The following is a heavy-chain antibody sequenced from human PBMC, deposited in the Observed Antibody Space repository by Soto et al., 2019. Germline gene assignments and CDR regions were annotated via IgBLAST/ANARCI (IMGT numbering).Heavy chain of an antibody. CDR2: INHRGST. D-gene: IGHD2-2*01. J-gene: IGHJ4*02. Sequence: QVQLQQWGAGLLKPSETLSLTCAVYGGSFSGYYWSWIRQPPGKGLEWIGEINHRGSTNYNPSRKRRVTTSVYTSKQQFALKLSSVSAADTAVYYCARGGCSSTTCYPNHEQWGQGTLVTVSS. CDR1: GGSFSGYY. V-gene: IGHV4-34*01. CDR3: ARGGCSSTTCYPNHEQ.